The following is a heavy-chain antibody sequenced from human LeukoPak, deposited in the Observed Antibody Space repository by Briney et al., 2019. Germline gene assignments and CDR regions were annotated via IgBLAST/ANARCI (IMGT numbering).Heavy chain of an antibody. V-gene: IGHV3-53*01. Sequence: GGSLRLSCTASGFTFSSHVMSWVRQAPGKGLEWVSVIYSGGSTYYADSVKGRFTISRDNSKNTLYLQMNSLRAEDTAVYYCARMTTVVRIDYWGQGTLVTVSS. CDR2: IYSGGST. CDR1: GFTFSSHV. D-gene: IGHD4-23*01. CDR3: ARMTTVVRIDY. J-gene: IGHJ4*02.